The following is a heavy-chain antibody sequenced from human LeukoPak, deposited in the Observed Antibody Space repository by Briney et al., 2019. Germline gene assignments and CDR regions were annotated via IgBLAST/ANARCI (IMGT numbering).Heavy chain of an antibody. CDR1: GGSFSGYY. CDR2: INHSGST. Sequence: SETLSLTCAVYGGSFSGYYWSWVRQPPGKGLEWIGEINHSGSTNYNPSLKSRVTISVDTSKNQFSLKLSSVTAADTAVYYCARGLNYDFWSGYHYPYYYYYMDVWGKGTTVTVSS. D-gene: IGHD3-3*01. V-gene: IGHV4-34*01. J-gene: IGHJ6*03. CDR3: ARGLNYDFWSGYHYPYYYYYMDV.